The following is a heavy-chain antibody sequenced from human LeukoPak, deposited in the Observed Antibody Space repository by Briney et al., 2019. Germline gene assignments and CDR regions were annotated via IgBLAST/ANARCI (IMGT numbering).Heavy chain of an antibody. V-gene: IGHV1-69*13. Sequence: ASVKVSCKASGGTFSSYAISWVRQAPGQGLEWMGGIIPIFGTANYAQKFQGRVTITADESTSTAYMELSSLRSEDTAVYYCATDSGSYPGWVTGDAFDIWGQGTLVTVSS. CDR2: IIPIFGTA. CDR1: GGTFSSYA. J-gene: IGHJ3*02. CDR3: ATDSGSYPGWVTGDAFDI. D-gene: IGHD1-26*01.